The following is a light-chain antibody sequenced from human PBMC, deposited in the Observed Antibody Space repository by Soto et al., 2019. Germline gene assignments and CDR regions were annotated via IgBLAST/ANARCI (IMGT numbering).Light chain of an antibody. CDR2: DVG. V-gene: IGLV2-23*02. CDR3: CSFALRSTLI. J-gene: IGLJ2*01. CDR1: SSDVGDYNL. Sequence: QSALTQPASVSGSPGQSVTISCTGTSSDVGDYNLVSWYQHYPGKAPQLMIYDVGKRPSGVSDRFSGSKSGNTASLTISGLQAEDEADYYCCSFALRSTLIFGGGTKLTVL.